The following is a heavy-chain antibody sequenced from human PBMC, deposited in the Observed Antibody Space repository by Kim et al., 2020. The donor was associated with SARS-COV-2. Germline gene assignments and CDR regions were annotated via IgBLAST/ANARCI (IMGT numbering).Heavy chain of an antibody. CDR3: ATHDYYYDSSSYYAYVV. D-gene: IGHD3-22*01. J-gene: IGHJ3*01. Sequence: GGSLRLSCAASGFTFSSYGMPWVRQAPGKGLEWVADIWHDGSNKYYVDSVKGRFTISRDNSKNSLYLQMNSLRAEDTTVYYCATHDYYYDSSSYYAYVVWWHGGMLAVAS. V-gene: IGHV3-33*01. CDR1: GFTFSSYG. CDR2: IWHDGSNK.